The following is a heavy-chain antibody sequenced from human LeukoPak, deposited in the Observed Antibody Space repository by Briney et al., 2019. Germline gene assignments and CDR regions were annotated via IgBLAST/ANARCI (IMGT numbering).Heavy chain of an antibody. CDR1: GFPFSSYA. Sequence: PGGSLRLSCSASGFPFSSYAMHWVRQAPGKGLEYVSAISDSGGSTYYADSVKGRFTIFRDNSKNTLYLQMNSLRAEDTAVYYCARGLGADYFDAFDIWGQGTMVTVSS. D-gene: IGHD5-12*01. V-gene: IGHV3-64*04. CDR3: ARGLGADYFDAFDI. J-gene: IGHJ3*02. CDR2: ISDSGGST.